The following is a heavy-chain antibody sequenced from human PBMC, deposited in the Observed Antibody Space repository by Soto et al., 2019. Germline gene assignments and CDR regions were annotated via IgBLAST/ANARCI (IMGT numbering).Heavy chain of an antibody. J-gene: IGHJ4*02. V-gene: IGHV4-34*01. D-gene: IGHD3-16*02. CDR3: GRGPLGDYIWGSYRPPSGSDWAY. Sequence: SETLSLTCAVYGGSFSGYYWSWIRQPPGKGLEWIGEINHSGSTNYNPSLKSRVTISVDTSKNQFSLKLSSVTAADTAVYYCGRGPLGDYIWGSYRPPSGSDWAYWGQGTLVTVSS. CDR2: INHSGST. CDR1: GGSFSGYY.